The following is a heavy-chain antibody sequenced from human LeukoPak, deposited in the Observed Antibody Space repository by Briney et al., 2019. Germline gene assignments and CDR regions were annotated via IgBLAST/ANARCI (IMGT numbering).Heavy chain of an antibody. CDR3: ARGQGYTLYYYYGMDV. CDR1: GFTFSSYA. J-gene: IGHJ6*02. Sequence: QSGGSLRLSCAASGFTFSSYAMHWVRQAPGKGLGWVAVISYDGSNKYYADSVKGRFTISRDNSKNTLYLQMNSLRAEDTAVYYCARGQGYTLYYYYGMDVWGQGTTVTVSS. D-gene: IGHD5-24*01. V-gene: IGHV3-30-3*01. CDR2: ISYDGSNK.